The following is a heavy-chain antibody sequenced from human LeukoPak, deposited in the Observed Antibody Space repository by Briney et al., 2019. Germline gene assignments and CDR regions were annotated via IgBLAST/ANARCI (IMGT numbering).Heavy chain of an antibody. CDR1: GFTFSNG. J-gene: IGHJ5*01. Sequence: GGSLRLSCAASGFTFSNGMHWVRQAPDRGLEWVAVISDVGTKKYYADSVKGRFTISRDNFKNTLYLQMNSLRSEDTAVYYCAKDAEQWPKNWFDPWGQGTLVTVSS. CDR3: AKDAEQWPKNWFDP. CDR2: ISDVGTKK. D-gene: IGHD6-19*01. V-gene: IGHV3-30*18.